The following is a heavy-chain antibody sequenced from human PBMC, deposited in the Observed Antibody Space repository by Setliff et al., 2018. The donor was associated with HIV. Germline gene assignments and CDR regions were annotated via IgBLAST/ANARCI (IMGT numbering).Heavy chain of an antibody. CDR1: GGSISSGSYY. CDR3: ARGPGDLRFLEWLPPFDY. CDR2: IYTSGFT. D-gene: IGHD3-3*01. V-gene: IGHV4-61*09. Sequence: LSLTCTVSGGSISSGSYYWNWIRQPAGKRLEWIGHIYTSGFTNYNPSLNSRVNISLDASKDQFSLRLSPVTAADTAVYYCARGPGDLRFLEWLPPFDYWGQGTLVTVSS. J-gene: IGHJ4*02.